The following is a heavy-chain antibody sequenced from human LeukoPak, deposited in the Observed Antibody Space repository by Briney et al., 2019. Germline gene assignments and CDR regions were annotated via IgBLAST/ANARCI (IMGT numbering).Heavy chain of an antibody. Sequence: PGGSLRLSCAASGFTFNTYWMHWVRQAPGKGLVWVSRINSDGSNTGYADSVKGRFTISRDNAKNTLSLQMNSLRAEDTAVYYCARLKSATSMSYFDYWAREPWSPPPQ. J-gene: IGHJ4*02. CDR3: ARLKSATSMSYFDY. V-gene: IGHV3-74*01. CDR2: INSDGSNT. D-gene: IGHD6-25*01. CDR1: GFTFNTYW.